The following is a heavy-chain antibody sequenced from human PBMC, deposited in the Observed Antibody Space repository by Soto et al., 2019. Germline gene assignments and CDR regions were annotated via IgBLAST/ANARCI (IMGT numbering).Heavy chain of an antibody. CDR2: ISYDGSNK. V-gene: IGHV3-30*18. CDR1: GFTFSSYG. D-gene: IGHD3-10*01. CDR3: AKSHNDRGLLWFKSRAFDI. Sequence: GGSLRLSCAASGFTFSSYGMHWVRQAPGKGLEWVAVISYDGSNKYYADSVKGRFTISRDNSKNTLYLQMNSLRAEDTAVYYCAKSHNDRGLLWFKSRAFDIWGQGTMVTVSS. J-gene: IGHJ3*02.